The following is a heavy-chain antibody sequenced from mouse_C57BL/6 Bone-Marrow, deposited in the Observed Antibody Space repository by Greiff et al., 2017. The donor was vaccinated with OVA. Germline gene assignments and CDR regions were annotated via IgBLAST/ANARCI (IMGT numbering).Heavy chain of an antibody. CDR2: ISDGGSYT. Sequence: DVHLVESGGGLVKPGGSLKLSCAASGFTFSSYAMSWVRQTPEKRLEWVATISDGGSYTYYPDNVKGRFTISRDNAKNNLYLQMSHLKSEDTAMYYCARGDESGGFAYWGQGTLVTVSA. V-gene: IGHV5-4*01. CDR3: ARGDESGGFAY. D-gene: IGHD3-2*02. J-gene: IGHJ3*01. CDR1: GFTFSSYA.